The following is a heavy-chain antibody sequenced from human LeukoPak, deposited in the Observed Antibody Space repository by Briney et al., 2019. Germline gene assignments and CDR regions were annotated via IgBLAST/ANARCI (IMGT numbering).Heavy chain of an antibody. V-gene: IGHV1-24*01. CDR2: FDPEDGET. D-gene: IGHD2-2*01. CDR3: ASTPEDCSSTSCYTNWFDP. Sequence: ASVKVSCKVSGYTLTELSMHWVRQAPGKGLEWMGGFDPEDGETIYAQKFQGRVTMTEDTSTDTAYMELSSLRSEDTAVYYCASTPEDCSSTSCYTNWFDPWGQGTLVTVSS. CDR1: GYTLTELS. J-gene: IGHJ5*02.